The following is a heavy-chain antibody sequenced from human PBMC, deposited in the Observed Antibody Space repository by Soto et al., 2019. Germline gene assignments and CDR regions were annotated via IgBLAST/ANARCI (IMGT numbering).Heavy chain of an antibody. CDR2: ISGSGGST. Sequence: EVQLLESGGGLVQPGGSLRLSCAASGFTFSSYAMSWVRQAPGKGRGWVPAISGSGGSTYYADSVKGRFTISRDNSKNTLYLQMNSLRAEDTAVYYCAKEGPIVVVVAATRFDYWGQGTLVTVSS. D-gene: IGHD2-15*01. J-gene: IGHJ4*02. CDR3: AKEGPIVVVVAATRFDY. V-gene: IGHV3-23*01. CDR1: GFTFSSYA.